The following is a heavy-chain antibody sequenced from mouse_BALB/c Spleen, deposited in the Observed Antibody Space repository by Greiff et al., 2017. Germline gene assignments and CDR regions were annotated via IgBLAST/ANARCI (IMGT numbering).Heavy chain of an antibody. CDR2: ISSGSSTI. V-gene: IGHV5-17*02. Sequence: VQRVESGGGLVQPGGSRKLSCAASGFTFSSFGMHWVRQAPEKGLEWVAYISSGSSTIYYADTVKGRFTISRDNPKNTLFLQMTSLRSEDTAMYYCARSTTVVPFAYWGQGTLVTVSA. D-gene: IGHD1-1*01. J-gene: IGHJ3*01. CDR1: GFTFSSFG. CDR3: ARSTTVVPFAY.